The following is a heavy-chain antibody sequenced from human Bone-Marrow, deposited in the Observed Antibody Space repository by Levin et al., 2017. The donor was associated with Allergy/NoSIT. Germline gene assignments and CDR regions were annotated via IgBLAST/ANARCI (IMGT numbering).Heavy chain of an antibody. CDR3: ARDSVQVVEPAPDDNNQPSLLMDV. J-gene: IGHJ6*02. D-gene: IGHD3-22*01. V-gene: IGHV3-74*01. Sequence: GGSLRLSCAASGFTFSTYWMHWVRQAPGKGLVWVSRIQSNGKTNYADSVRGRFTISRDNSKNTLYLQMNSLRAEDTAVYYCARDSVQVVEPAPDDNNQPSLLMDVWGQGTTVIVSS. CDR2: IQSNGKT. CDR1: GFTFSTYW.